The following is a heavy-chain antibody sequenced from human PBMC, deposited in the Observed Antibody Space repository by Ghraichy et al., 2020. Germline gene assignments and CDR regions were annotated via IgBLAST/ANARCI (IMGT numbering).Heavy chain of an antibody. CDR3: ASPHSSSWYNYYYGMDV. CDR1: GYTFTSYD. D-gene: IGHD6-13*01. CDR2: MNPNSGNT. V-gene: IGHV1-8*01. J-gene: IGHJ6*02. Sequence: ASVKVSCKASGYTFTSYDINWVRQATGQGLEWMGWMNPNSGNTGYAQKFQGRVTMTRNTSISTAYMELSSLRSEDTAVYYCASPHSSSWYNYYYGMDVWGQGTTVTVSS.